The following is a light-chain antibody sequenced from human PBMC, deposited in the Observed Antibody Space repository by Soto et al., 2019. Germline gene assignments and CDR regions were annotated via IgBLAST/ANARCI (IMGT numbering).Light chain of an antibody. J-gene: IGLJ2*01. V-gene: IGLV1-40*01. CDR2: GNS. Sequence: QSVLTQPPSVSGAPGQRVTISCTGSSSNIGAGYDVHWYQQLPGTAPKLLIYGNSNRPSGVPDRFSGPKSGTSASLAITGLQAEDEADYYYQSYDSSRSGLVFGGGTKLTVL. CDR3: QSYDSSRSGLV. CDR1: SSNIGAGYD.